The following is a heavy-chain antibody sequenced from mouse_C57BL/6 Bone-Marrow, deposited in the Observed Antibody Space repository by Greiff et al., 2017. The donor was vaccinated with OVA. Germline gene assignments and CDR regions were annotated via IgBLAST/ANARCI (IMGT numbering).Heavy chain of an antibody. D-gene: IGHD1-1*01. CDR2: INPGSGGT. CDR1: GYAFTNYL. V-gene: IGHV1-54*01. J-gene: IGHJ2*01. Sequence: VQLQESGAELVRPGTSVKVSCKASGYAFTNYLIEWVKQRPGQGLEWIGVINPGSGGTNYNEKFKGKATLTADKTSSTAYMQLSSLTSEDSAVYVCAREDGSSFFDYWGQGTTLTVSS. CDR3: AREDGSSFFDY.